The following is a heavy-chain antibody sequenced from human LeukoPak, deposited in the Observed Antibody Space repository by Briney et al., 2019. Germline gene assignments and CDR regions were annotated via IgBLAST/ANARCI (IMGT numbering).Heavy chain of an antibody. CDR1: GGSIKSSTYY. CDR2: IYYSGSI. D-gene: IGHD3-22*01. Sequence: SETLSLTCSVSGGSIKSSTYYWVWIRQAPGKGLEWIGNIYYSGSIYYNPSLNSRVTISVDTSKNQFSLKLSSVTAADTAIYYCARVARWSSGYLSKSRRQQYYSDYWGQGTLVTVSS. CDR3: ARVARWSSGYLSKSRRQQYYSDY. J-gene: IGHJ4*02. V-gene: IGHV4-39*07.